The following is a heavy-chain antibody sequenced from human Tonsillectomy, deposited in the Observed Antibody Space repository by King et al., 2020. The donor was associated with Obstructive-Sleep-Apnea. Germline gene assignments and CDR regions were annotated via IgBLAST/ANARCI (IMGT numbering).Heavy chain of an antibody. CDR2: INPSGGPT. V-gene: IGHV1-46*03. CDR3: ARARGSYGAPRDYLDY. J-gene: IGHJ4*02. Sequence: QLVQSGAEVKKPGASGTISCKTSGYFFTGYYIHWVRQAPGRGLEWLGIINPSGGPTSYAQKFQGRVTMTRDTSTSTVDMELRSLASEDAAVYYCARARGSYGAPRDYLDYWGQGTRLNVTS. CDR1: GYFFTGYY. D-gene: IGHD4-17*01.